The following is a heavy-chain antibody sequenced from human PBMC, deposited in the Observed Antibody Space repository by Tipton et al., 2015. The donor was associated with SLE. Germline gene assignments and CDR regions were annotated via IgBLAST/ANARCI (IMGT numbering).Heavy chain of an antibody. V-gene: IGHV4-59*08. Sequence: LRLSCTVSGGFIRSYYWSWIRQPPGKGLEWIGNIYPSGNTNYNPSLKSRATISVDTSKNHFSLKLTSVTAADTAVYYCARHVPQPGFGFFDYWGQGALVTVSS. D-gene: IGHD3-3*01. CDR2: IYPSGNT. J-gene: IGHJ4*02. CDR3: ARHVPQPGFGFFDY. CDR1: GGFIRSYY.